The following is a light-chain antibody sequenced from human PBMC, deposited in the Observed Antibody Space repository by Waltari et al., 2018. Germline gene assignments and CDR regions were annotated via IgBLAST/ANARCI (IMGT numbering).Light chain of an antibody. CDR2: YDS. V-gene: IGLV3-21*01. CDR3: QVWDSSSDHHVV. CDR1: TIGDNR. Sequence: SYVMTQTPPLSVAPGKTARITSGGHTIGDNRVQWYQQKPGQAPVPVIYYDSDRPSDIPERFSGSNSGNRATLTISRVEAGDEADYYCQVWDSSSDHHVVFGGGTKLTVL. J-gene: IGLJ2*01.